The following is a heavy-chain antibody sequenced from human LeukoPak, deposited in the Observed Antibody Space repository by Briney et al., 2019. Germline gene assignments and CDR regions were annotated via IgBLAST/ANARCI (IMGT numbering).Heavy chain of an antibody. CDR2: ISSSGSTI. D-gene: IGHD3-22*01. J-gene: IGHJ3*02. CDR3: ARDQSYYYDSSGYYIDAFDI. Sequence: GSLRLSCAASGFTFSDYYMSWIRQAPGKGLEWVSYISSSGSTIYYADSVKGRFTISRDNAKNSLYLQMNSLRAEDTAVYYCARDQSYYYDSSGYYIDAFDIWGQGTMVTVSS. CDR1: GFTFSDYY. V-gene: IGHV3-11*01.